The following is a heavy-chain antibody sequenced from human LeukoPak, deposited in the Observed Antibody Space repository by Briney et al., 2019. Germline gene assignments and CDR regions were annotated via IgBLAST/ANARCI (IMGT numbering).Heavy chain of an antibody. J-gene: IGHJ4*02. V-gene: IGHV3-30*04. CDR2: ISYDGSNK. D-gene: IGHD1-26*01. CDR3: ARALSGSYFSLFFY. CDR1: GFTFNNYA. Sequence: GGSLRLSCAASGFTFNNYAMHWVRQAPGKGLEWVAVISYDGSNKYFADPVKGRFTISRDIPKNTLYLQMNSLRAEDTAVYYCARALSGSYFSLFFYWGQGTLVTVSS.